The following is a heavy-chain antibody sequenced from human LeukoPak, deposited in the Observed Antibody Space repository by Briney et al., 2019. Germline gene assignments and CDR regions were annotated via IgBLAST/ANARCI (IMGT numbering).Heavy chain of an antibody. CDR1: GGSISSSSYY. J-gene: IGHJ4*02. D-gene: IGHD3-3*01. V-gene: IGHV4-39*01. CDR2: IYYSGST. Sequence: SETLSLTCTVSGGSISSSSYYWGWIRQPPGKGLEWIGSIYYSGSTYYNPSLKSRVTISVDTSKNQFSLKLSSVTAADTAVYYCASFLGPFDYWGQGTLVIVSS. CDR3: ASFLGPFDY.